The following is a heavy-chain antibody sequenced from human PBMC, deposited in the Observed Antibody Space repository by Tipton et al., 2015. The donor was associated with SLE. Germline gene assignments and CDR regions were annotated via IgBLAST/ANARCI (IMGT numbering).Heavy chain of an antibody. CDR2: INHRGST. CDR1: GGSISSSSYY. J-gene: IGHJ4*02. V-gene: IGHV4-39*07. Sequence: TLSLTCTVSGGSISSSSYYWGWIRQPPGKGLEWIGEINHRGSTNYNPSLKSRLTISVDTSKNQFSLKLSSVTAADTAVYYCARGNTIFGVGYWGQGTLVTVSS. CDR3: ARGNTIFGVGY. D-gene: IGHD3-3*01.